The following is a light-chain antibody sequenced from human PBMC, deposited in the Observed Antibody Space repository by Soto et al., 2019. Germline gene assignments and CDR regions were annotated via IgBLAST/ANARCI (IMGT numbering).Light chain of an antibody. CDR1: QSVSSSY. V-gene: IGKV3-20*01. CDR2: GAS. Sequence: EIVLTQSPGTLSLSPGERATLSCRASQSVSSSYLAWYQQKPGQAPRLLIYGASSRATGIPDRFSGSGFGTDFTLTISSLQPEDFATYYCQHYNGYPQTFGQGTRLEIK. J-gene: IGKJ5*01. CDR3: QHYNGYPQT.